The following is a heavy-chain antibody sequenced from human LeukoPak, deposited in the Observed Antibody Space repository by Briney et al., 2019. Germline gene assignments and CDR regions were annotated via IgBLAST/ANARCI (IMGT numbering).Heavy chain of an antibody. Sequence: SETLSLTCTVSGYSISSGYYWGWIRQPPGKGLEWIGSIYHSGSTYYNPSLKSRVTISVDTSKNQFSLKLSSVTAADTAVYYCARDRYGDNTPHFDYWGQGTLVTVSS. D-gene: IGHD4-17*01. V-gene: IGHV4-38-2*02. CDR3: ARDRYGDNTPHFDY. CDR1: GYSISSGYY. J-gene: IGHJ4*02. CDR2: IYHSGST.